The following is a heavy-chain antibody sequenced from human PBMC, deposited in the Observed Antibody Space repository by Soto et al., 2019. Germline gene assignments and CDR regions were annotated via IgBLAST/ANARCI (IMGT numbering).Heavy chain of an antibody. CDR2: ISPRGDTI. J-gene: IGHJ4*02. CDR1: GFIFSDFY. V-gene: IGHV3-11*01. CDR3: ARDFR. Sequence: QVQLVESGGGLVKPGGSLRLSCTASGFIFSDFYMSGIRQAPGKGLEWASYISPRGDTIYADSVKGRFTISRDNAKNSVYLQMSSLRAEDTAVYYCARDFRWGQGTLVTVSS.